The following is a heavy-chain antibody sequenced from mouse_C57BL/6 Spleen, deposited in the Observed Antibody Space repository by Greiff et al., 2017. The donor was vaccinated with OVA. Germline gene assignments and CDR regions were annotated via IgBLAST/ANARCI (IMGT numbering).Heavy chain of an antibody. Sequence: VQLQQSGPGLVQPSQSLSITCTVSGFSLTSYGVHWVRQSPGKGLEWLGVIWRGGSTDDNAAFMSRLSITKDNSKSQVFFKMNSLQADDTAIYYCAKYGSSHYWYFDVWGTGTTVTVSS. V-gene: IGHV2-5*01. CDR1: GFSLTSYG. CDR2: IWRGGST. CDR3: AKYGSSHYWYFDV. J-gene: IGHJ1*03. D-gene: IGHD1-1*01.